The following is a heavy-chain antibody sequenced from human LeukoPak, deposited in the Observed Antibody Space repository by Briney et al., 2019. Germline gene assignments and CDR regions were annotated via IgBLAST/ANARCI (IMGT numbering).Heavy chain of an antibody. V-gene: IGHV4-34*01. CDR1: GGSFSGYY. J-gene: IGHJ4*02. Sequence: TSETLSLTCAVYGGSFSGYYWSWIRQPPGKGLEWIGEINHSGSTNYNPSLKSRVTISVDTSKNQFSLKLSSVTAADTAVYYCARGSEDYYGSGSYYNVGYYWGQGTLVTVSS. D-gene: IGHD3-10*01. CDR2: INHSGST. CDR3: ARGSEDYYGSGSYYNVGYY.